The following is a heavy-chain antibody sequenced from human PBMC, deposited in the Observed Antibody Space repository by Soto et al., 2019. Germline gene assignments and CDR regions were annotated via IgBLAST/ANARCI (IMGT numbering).Heavy chain of an antibody. J-gene: IGHJ4*02. D-gene: IGHD3-16*02. CDR3: ARTELSLIYFDY. CDR2: IIPIFGTA. CDR1: GGTFSSYA. V-gene: IGHV1-69*13. Sequence: SVKVSCKASGGTFSSYAISWVRQAPGQGLEWMGGIIPIFGTANYAQKFQGRVTITADESTSTAYMELSSLRSEDTAVYYRARTELSLIYFDYWGQGTLVTVSS.